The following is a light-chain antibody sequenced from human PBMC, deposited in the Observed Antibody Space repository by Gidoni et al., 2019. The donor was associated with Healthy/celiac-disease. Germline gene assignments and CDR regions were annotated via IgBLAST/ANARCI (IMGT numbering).Light chain of an antibody. CDR1: QSVSSSY. V-gene: IGKV3-20*01. J-gene: IGKJ1*01. CDR2: RAS. Sequence: EIVLTQSPGTLSLSPGERATLSCRASQSVSSSYLAWYQQKPGQSPRLLIYRASSRATGIPDRFSGSWSGTDFTLTISRLDPEDFAVYYCQQYGSSFWTFGQGTKVEIK. CDR3: QQYGSSFWT.